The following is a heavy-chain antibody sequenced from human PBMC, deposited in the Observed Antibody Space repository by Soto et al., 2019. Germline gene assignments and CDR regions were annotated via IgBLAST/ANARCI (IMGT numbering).Heavy chain of an antibody. CDR3: AKEAEATGNVPIPGDN. CDR2: LSGSGTMR. Sequence: GGSLRLSCAASGFSFRNYAMTWVRQAPGKGLEWVSGLSGSGTMRYYADSVRGRFIISRDNAKNTLFLQMDNLRVEDSAVYYCAKEAEATGNVPIPGDNWGQGTPFT. J-gene: IGHJ4*02. D-gene: IGHD1-1*01. V-gene: IGHV3-23*01. CDR1: GFSFRNYA.